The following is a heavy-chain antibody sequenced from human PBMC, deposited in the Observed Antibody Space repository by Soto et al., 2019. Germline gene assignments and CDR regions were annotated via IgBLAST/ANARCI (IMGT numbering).Heavy chain of an antibody. CDR3: ARGNDWFDP. CDR1: GDSMTSGDYS. Sequence: PSETLSLTCTVSGDSMTSGDYSWSWIRQPPGKGLEWLGYIYRTGNTHYSPSLKSRVSISQDRSKNQFSLKLSSVTAADTAVYYCARGNDWFDPWGQGTLVTVSS. V-gene: IGHV4-30-2*01. D-gene: IGHD1-1*01. CDR2: IYRTGNT. J-gene: IGHJ5*02.